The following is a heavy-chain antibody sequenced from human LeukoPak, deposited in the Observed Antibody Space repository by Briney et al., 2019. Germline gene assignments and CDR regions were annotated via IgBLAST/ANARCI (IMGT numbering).Heavy chain of an antibody. CDR1: GFTFSSYS. J-gene: IGHJ4*02. V-gene: IGHV3-21*01. CDR3: AREKRTRPPDY. CDR2: ISSSSDYI. D-gene: IGHD6-6*01. Sequence: GGSLRLSCAASGFTFSSYSMNWVRQAPGKGLEWVSSISSSSDYIYYSDSVKGRFTISRDNAKNSLYLQMNSLSAEHTAVYYCAREKRTRPPDYWGQGTLVTVSS.